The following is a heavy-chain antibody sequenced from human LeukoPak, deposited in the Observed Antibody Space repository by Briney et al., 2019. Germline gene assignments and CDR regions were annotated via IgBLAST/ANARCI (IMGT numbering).Heavy chain of an antibody. J-gene: IGHJ5*02. V-gene: IGHV1-2*04. CDR2: INPNSGGT. CDR3: ARVAISSSSPWFDP. D-gene: IGHD6-6*01. CDR1: GYTFTGYY. Sequence: ASVNVSCKASGYTFTGYYMHWVRQAPGQGLEWMGWINPNSGGTNYAQKFQGWVTMTRDTSISTAYMELSRLRSEDTAVYYCARVAISSSSPWFDPWGQGTLVTVSS.